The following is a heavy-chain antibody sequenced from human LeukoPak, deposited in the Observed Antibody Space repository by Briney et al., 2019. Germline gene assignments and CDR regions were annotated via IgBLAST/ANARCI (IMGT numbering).Heavy chain of an antibody. CDR1: GGSISSYY. Sequence: SETLPLTCTVSGGSISSYYWTWIRQPAGKGLEWIGRIHPSGTTNHNPSLKSRVIMSLDMSNNQFSLKVRSVTAADTAVYYCARETEVPGGRSWDFWGQGTLVTVSS. J-gene: IGHJ4*02. CDR3: ARETEVPGGRSWDF. CDR2: IHPSGTT. D-gene: IGHD6-19*01. V-gene: IGHV4-4*07.